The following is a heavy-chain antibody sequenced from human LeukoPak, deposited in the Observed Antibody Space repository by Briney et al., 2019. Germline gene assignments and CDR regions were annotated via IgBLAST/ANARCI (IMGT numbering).Heavy chain of an antibody. CDR3: AKDLRGEDHSSWFSD. CDR2: ISGSGRSA. CDR1: GFTFSTYG. J-gene: IGHJ4*02. D-gene: IGHD6-13*01. V-gene: IGHV3-23*01. Sequence: GGSLRLSCAASGFTFSTYGMNWVRQAPGKGLEWVSGISGSGRSAYYADSVKGRFIISRDNSKNTVYLQMNSLRADGTAVYYCAKDLRGEDHSSWFSDWGQGTLVTVSS.